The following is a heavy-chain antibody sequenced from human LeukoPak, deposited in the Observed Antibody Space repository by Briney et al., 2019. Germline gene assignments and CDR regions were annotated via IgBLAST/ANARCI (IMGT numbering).Heavy chain of an antibody. J-gene: IGHJ4*02. V-gene: IGHV3-30*02. CDR1: GFTFSSYG. CDR2: IRYDGSNK. CDR3: AREGYCSSTSCCPDY. Sequence: GGSLRLSCAASGFTFSSYGMHWVRQAPGKGLEWVAFIRYDGSNKYYADSVKGRFTISRDNSKNTLYLQMNSLRAEDTAVYYCAREGYCSSTSCCPDYWGQGTLVTVSS. D-gene: IGHD2-2*01.